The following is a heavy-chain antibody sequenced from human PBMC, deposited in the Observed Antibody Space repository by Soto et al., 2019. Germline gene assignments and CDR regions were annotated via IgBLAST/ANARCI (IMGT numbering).Heavy chain of an antibody. Sequence: QITLKESGPTLVKPTQTLTLTCTFSGFSLSTSGVGVGWIRQPPGKALEWLALIYWDDDKRYSPSLKSRLTITKDTSKYQVVLTMTNMDPMDTATYCCAQGGTTFDYWGQGTLVTVSS. CDR3: AQGGTTFDY. V-gene: IGHV2-5*02. CDR1: GFSLSTSGVG. D-gene: IGHD2-15*01. J-gene: IGHJ4*02. CDR2: IYWDDDK.